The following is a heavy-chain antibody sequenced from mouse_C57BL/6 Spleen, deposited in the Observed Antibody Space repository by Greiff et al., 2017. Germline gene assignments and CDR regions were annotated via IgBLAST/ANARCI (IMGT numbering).Heavy chain of an antibody. CDR3: TKEGPTMAPRFAY. CDR1: GYTFTDYE. CDR2: IDPETGGT. V-gene: IGHV1-15*01. D-gene: IGHD2-10*01. J-gene: IGHJ3*01. Sequence: QVQLKQSGAELVRPGASVTLSCKASGYTFTDYEMHWVKQTPVHGLEWIGAIDPETGGTAYNQKFKGKAILTADKSSSTAYMELRSLTSEDSAVYYCTKEGPTMAPRFAYWGQGTLVTVSA.